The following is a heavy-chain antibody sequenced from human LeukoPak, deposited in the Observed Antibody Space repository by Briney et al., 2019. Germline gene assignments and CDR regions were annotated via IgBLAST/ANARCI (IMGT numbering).Heavy chain of an antibody. Sequence: EASVKVSCKASGYTFTSYAMHWVRQAPGQGLEWMGWINPNSGGTNYAQKFQGRVTMTRDTSISTAYMELSRLRSDDTAVYYCARNLIAAAGYYYYGMDVWGQGTTVTVSS. CDR1: GYTFTSYA. CDR3: ARNLIAAAGYYYYGMDV. V-gene: IGHV1-2*02. D-gene: IGHD6-13*01. CDR2: INPNSGGT. J-gene: IGHJ6*02.